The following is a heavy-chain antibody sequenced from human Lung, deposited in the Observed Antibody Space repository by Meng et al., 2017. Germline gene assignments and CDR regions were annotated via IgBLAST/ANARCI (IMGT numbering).Heavy chain of an antibody. CDR2: MYYSGNI. Sequence: QLQLQESGPGLVRPSETLSLICTVSGDSISSSNYYWGWIRQPPGKGLEWIGSMYYSGNIYYYPSLKSRVTISVDTSKNQFSLKVSSVTAADTAVFYCARHKGHSYGYLYFDYWGQGTLVTVSS. V-gene: IGHV4-39*01. J-gene: IGHJ4*02. CDR1: GDSISSSNYY. D-gene: IGHD5-18*01. CDR3: ARHKGHSYGYLYFDY.